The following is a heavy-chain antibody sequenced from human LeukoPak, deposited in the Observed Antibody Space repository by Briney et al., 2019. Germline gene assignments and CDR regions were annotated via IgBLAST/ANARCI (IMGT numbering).Heavy chain of an antibody. J-gene: IGHJ5*02. Sequence: ASVKVSCKASGGTFSSYAISWVRQAPGQGLEWMGGIIPIFGTANYAQKFQGRVTITTDESTSTAYMELSSLRSEDTAVYYCARGLSGGYSSSSKDWFDPWGQGTLVTASS. CDR1: GGTFSSYA. CDR3: ARGLSGGYSSSSKDWFDP. D-gene: IGHD6-6*01. V-gene: IGHV1-69*05. CDR2: IIPIFGTA.